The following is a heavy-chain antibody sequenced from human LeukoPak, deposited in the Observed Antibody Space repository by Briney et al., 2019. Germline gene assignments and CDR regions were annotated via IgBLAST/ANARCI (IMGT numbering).Heavy chain of an antibody. CDR3: AHYHLPYFDY. V-gene: IGHV2-5*02. J-gene: IGHJ4*02. Sequence: SGPSLVKPTQTLTLTCTFSGFSLTTTTAAVGWIRQPPGRALEWLALIYWDDDKLYSPSLKSRLTITKDTSKNQVVLSMTNMDPVDTATYYCAHYHLPYFDYWGQGTLVTVSS. CDR2: IYWDDDK. CDR1: GFSLTTTTAA. D-gene: IGHD1-14*01.